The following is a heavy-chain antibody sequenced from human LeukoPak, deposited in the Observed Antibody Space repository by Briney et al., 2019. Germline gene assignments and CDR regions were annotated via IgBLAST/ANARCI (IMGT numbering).Heavy chain of an antibody. CDR1: GYSFTTHW. V-gene: IGHV5-51*01. Sequence: GGSLKISCKGSGYSFTTHWIGWVRQMPGKGLDWMGIMYPRDSDIRYSPSFQGQVTMSADKSISTAHLQWSSLKASDTAMYYCATSLECSSTSCYAFDIWGQGTMVTVSS. J-gene: IGHJ3*02. D-gene: IGHD2-2*01. CDR2: MYPRDSDI. CDR3: ATSLECSSTSCYAFDI.